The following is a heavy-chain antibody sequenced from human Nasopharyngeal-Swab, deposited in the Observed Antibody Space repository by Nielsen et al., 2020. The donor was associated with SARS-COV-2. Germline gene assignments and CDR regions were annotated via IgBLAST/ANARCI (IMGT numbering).Heavy chain of an antibody. J-gene: IGHJ4*02. Sequence: GESLKISCAASGFTFSSYAMHWVRQAPGKGLEWVAVISYDGSNKYYADSVKGRFTISRDNSTTTLYLQMNSLRAEDTAVYYCAMGSSSWLTPFDYWGQGTLVTVSS. CDR2: ISYDGSNK. D-gene: IGHD6-13*01. CDR1: GFTFSSYA. V-gene: IGHV3-30-3*01. CDR3: AMGSSSWLTPFDY.